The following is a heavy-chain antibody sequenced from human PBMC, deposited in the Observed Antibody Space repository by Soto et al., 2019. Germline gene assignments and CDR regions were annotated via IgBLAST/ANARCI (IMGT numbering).Heavy chain of an antibody. D-gene: IGHD3-16*01. Sequence: PSVKVSCKASGYTFTSYGISWVRQAPGQGLEWMGWISAYNGNTNYAQKLQGRVTMTTDTSTSTAYMELRSLRSDDTAVYYCARLGDDIAPLGYNWFDPWGQGTLVTVSS. J-gene: IGHJ5*02. CDR1: GYTFTSYG. CDR3: ARLGDDIAPLGYNWFDP. V-gene: IGHV1-18*01. CDR2: ISAYNGNT.